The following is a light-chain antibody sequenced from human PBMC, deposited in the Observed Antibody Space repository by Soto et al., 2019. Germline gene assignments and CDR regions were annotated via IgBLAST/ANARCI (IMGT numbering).Light chain of an antibody. Sequence: QSALTQPPSASGSLGQSVTISCTGTSSDVGGYDYVSWYQQFPGKAPKLMIYEVSKRSLGVPDRFSGSKSGNTASLTVSGLQAEDEADYYCSSYAGSNNLLFGGGTKLTVL. CDR1: SSDVGGYDY. CDR3: SSYAGSNNLL. V-gene: IGLV2-8*01. CDR2: EVS. J-gene: IGLJ2*01.